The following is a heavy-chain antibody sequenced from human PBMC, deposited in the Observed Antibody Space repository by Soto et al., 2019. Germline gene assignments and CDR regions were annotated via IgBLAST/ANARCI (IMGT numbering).Heavy chain of an antibody. D-gene: IGHD3-9*01. CDR2: IYTSGTT. CDR1: GRSMSGYY. Sequence: SETLSLTCTVSGRSMSGYYWSWIRQPAGERLEWIGRIYTSGTTDVNPSLKGRVTMSVDTSKNQFSLKLTSVTAADTALYYCAREDYYDTGYYVVWGQGTQVTVSS. J-gene: IGHJ4*02. CDR3: AREDYYDTGYYVV. V-gene: IGHV4-4*07.